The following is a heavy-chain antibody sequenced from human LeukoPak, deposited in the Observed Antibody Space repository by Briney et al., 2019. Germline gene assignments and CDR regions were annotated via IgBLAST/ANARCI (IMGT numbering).Heavy chain of an antibody. CDR1: GFTLRSYA. Sequence: PGGSLRLSCAASGFTLRSYAMSWVRQAPGKGLEWVSAISGSGGSTYYADSVKGRFSISRDNSKNTLYVQMNSLRAEDTAVYYCAKDAYHDFWSGYPPHYWGQGTLVTVSS. V-gene: IGHV3-23*01. CDR3: AKDAYHDFWSGYPPHY. J-gene: IGHJ4*02. CDR2: ISGSGGST. D-gene: IGHD3-3*01.